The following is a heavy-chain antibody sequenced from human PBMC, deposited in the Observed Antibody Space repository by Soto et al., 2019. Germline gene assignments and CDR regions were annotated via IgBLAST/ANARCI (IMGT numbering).Heavy chain of an antibody. CDR2: IYYSGST. V-gene: IGHV4-31*03. CDR3: ARGGRRSPGMDV. Sequence: QVQLQESGPGLVKPSQTLSLTCTVSGGSISSGGFYWSWIRQHPGKGLEWIGYIYYSGSTYYNPSLKSRVTIPVDTSKNQFSLKLSSVTAAGTAVYYCARGGRRSPGMDVWGQGTTVTVSS. CDR1: GGSISSGGFY. J-gene: IGHJ6*02.